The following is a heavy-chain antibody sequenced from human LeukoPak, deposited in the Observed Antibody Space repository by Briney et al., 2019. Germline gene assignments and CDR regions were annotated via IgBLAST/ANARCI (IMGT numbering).Heavy chain of an antibody. J-gene: IGHJ4*02. Sequence: PGRSLRLSCAASGFTFDDYAMHWVRQAPGKGLEWVSGMSWNSGSIGYADSVKGRFTISRDNAKNSLYLQMNMLRAEDMAVYYCAKDKYSSGWYYFDYWGKGPLVTVSS. V-gene: IGHV3-9*03. CDR2: MSWNSGSI. CDR3: AKDKYSSGWYYFDY. CDR1: GFTFDDYA. D-gene: IGHD6-19*01.